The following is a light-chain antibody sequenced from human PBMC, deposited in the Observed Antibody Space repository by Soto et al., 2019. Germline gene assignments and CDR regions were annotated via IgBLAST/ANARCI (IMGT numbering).Light chain of an antibody. Sequence: QSVLTQPASVSGSPGQSITISCTGTSSDVGGYNYVSWYQQHPGKAPKLMIYDVSNRPSGVSNRFSGSKSGNTASLTISGPQAEDEADYYCSSYTRSSTLVVFGGGTKLTVL. CDR1: SSDVGGYNY. J-gene: IGLJ2*01. CDR3: SSYTRSSTLVV. CDR2: DVS. V-gene: IGLV2-14*01.